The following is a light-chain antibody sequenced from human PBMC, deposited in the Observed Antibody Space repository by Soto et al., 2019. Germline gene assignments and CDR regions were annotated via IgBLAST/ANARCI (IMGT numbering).Light chain of an antibody. J-gene: IGKJ1*01. CDR1: QSVTSSN. CDR3: QQYDSSLWT. CDR2: AAS. Sequence: EIVLTQTPGTRSLSPGERATLSCMASQSVTSSNLAWYQQKPGQAPRLLIYAASSRATGIPDRFSGSGSGTDFTLTISRLEPEDFAVYYCQQYDSSLWTFGQGTKVEIK. V-gene: IGKV3-20*01.